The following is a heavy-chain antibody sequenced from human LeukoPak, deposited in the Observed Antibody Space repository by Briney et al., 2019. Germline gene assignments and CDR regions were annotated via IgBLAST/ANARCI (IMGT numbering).Heavy chain of an antibody. CDR1: GFTFSDYY. Sequence: PGGSLRLSCAASGFTFSDYYMSWIRQAPGKGLEWVSYISSSGSTIYYADSVKGRFTISRDNAKNSLYLQVNSLRAEDTAVYYCARAPTYYDFWSGYYRPYYYYGMDVWGQGTTVTVSS. CDR2: ISSSGSTI. J-gene: IGHJ6*02. V-gene: IGHV3-11*01. CDR3: ARAPTYYDFWSGYYRPYYYYGMDV. D-gene: IGHD3-3*01.